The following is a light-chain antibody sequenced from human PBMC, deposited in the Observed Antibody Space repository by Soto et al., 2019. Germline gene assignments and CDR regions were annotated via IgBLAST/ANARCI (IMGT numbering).Light chain of an antibody. CDR3: QQYNNWPPWA. CDR1: QSVSSN. V-gene: IGKV3-15*01. Sequence: EIVMTQSPATLSVSPGERATLSCRASQSVSSNLAWYQQKPGQAPRLLIYGASTRATGIPARFSGSGSGTDFTLTTSSLRSEDFAVYYWQQYNNWPPWAFGQGTKVEIK. J-gene: IGKJ1*01. CDR2: GAS.